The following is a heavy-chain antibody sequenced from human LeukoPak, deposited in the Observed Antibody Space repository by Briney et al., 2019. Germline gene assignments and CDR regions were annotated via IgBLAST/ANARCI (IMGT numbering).Heavy chain of an antibody. V-gene: IGHV3-30*09. J-gene: IGHJ1*01. D-gene: IGHD2-2*01. Sequence: PGRSLRLSCAASGFTFSSYAMHWVRQAPGKGLEWVAVISYDGSNKYYADSEKGRFAISRDNSKNTLYLQMNSLRAEDTAVYYCARQWSGRPPAVPAAVEYFQHWGQGTLVTVSS. CDR2: ISYDGSNK. CDR1: GFTFSSYA. CDR3: ARQWSGRPPAVPAAVEYFQH.